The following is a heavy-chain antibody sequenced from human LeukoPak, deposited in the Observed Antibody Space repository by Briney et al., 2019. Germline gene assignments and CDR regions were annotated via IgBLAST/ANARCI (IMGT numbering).Heavy chain of an antibody. Sequence: GGSLRLSCVVSGFTFRSYWMSWVRQAPGKGLEWVANIKQDGSEIYYVDSVKGRFTISRDNAKNALYLQMSSLRAEDTAVYYCARDGRSGSYYDLWGQGTLVTVSS. D-gene: IGHD1-26*01. CDR3: ARDGRSGSYYDL. V-gene: IGHV3-7*01. J-gene: IGHJ5*02. CDR1: GFTFRSYW. CDR2: IKQDGSEI.